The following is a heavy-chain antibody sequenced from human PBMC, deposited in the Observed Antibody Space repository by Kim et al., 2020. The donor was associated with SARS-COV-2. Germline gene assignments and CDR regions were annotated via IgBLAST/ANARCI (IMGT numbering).Heavy chain of an antibody. J-gene: IGHJ4*02. V-gene: IGHV3-30*18. CDR3: VKSLGFCSGGSCHARFEN. Sequence: GGSLRLSCVPSGFTFSNYGMHWVRQAPGKGLEWVSVISFDGKDKYYGDSVKGRFTVSRDNSKNTLYLQMNSLRVDDAAVYYGVKSLGFCSGGSCHARFENWGQGTLVTVSS. CDR2: ISFDGKDK. D-gene: IGHD2-15*01. CDR1: GFTFSNYG.